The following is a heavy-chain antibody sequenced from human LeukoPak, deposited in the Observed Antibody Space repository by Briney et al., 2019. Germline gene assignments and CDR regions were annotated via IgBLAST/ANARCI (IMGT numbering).Heavy chain of an antibody. Sequence: QPGGSLRLSCAASGFTFSSDWMHWVRQAPGKGLVWVSRIKSDGSSTRYADYGKGRFTTSRDNAKNTLYLQMNSLRAEDTAVYYCARDSAECTGGYCYLVSWGQGTLVTVSS. D-gene: IGHD2-8*02. CDR1: GFTFSSDW. J-gene: IGHJ4*02. CDR2: IKSDGSST. V-gene: IGHV3-74*01. CDR3: ARDSAECTGGYCYLVS.